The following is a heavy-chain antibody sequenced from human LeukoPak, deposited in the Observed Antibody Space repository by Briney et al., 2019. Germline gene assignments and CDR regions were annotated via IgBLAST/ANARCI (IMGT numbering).Heavy chain of an antibody. D-gene: IGHD2-21*02. CDR2: ISYDGSNK. V-gene: IGHV3-30*18. J-gene: IGHJ4*02. Sequence: GGSLRLSCAASGFTFSSYGKHGVRPAPGKGLEGVAVISYDGSNKYYADSVKGRFTISRDNSKNTLYLQMNSLRAEDTAVYYCAKGGQIVVVTAYLDYWGQGTLVTVSS. CDR3: AKGGQIVVVTAYLDY. CDR1: GFTFSSYG.